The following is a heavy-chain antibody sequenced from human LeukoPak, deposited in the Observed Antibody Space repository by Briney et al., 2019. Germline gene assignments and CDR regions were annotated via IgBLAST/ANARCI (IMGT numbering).Heavy chain of an antibody. CDR3: ARGLGQGGYSYGHYYFDY. CDR1: GGSISSYY. CDR2: INHSGST. Sequence: SETLSLTCTVSGGSISSYYWSWIRQPPGKGLEWIGEINHSGSTNYNPSLKSRVTISVDTSKNQFSLKLSSVTAADTAVYYCARGLGQGGYSYGHYYFDYWGQGTLVTVSS. J-gene: IGHJ4*02. V-gene: IGHV4-34*01. D-gene: IGHD5-18*01.